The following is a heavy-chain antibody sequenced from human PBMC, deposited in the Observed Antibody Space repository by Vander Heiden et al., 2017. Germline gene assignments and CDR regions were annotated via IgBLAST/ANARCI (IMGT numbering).Heavy chain of an antibody. Sequence: QVQLVESGGGVVQPGRSLRLSCAASGFTFSSYGMHWVRQAQGKGLEWVAVISYEGSNKYYADSVKGRFTISRDNSKNTLYLQMNSLRAEDTAVYYCAKDLFGDSSGYYWGQGTLVTVSS. CDR2: ISYEGSNK. J-gene: IGHJ4*02. V-gene: IGHV3-30*18. CDR3: AKDLFGDSSGYY. CDR1: GFTFSSYG. D-gene: IGHD3-22*01.